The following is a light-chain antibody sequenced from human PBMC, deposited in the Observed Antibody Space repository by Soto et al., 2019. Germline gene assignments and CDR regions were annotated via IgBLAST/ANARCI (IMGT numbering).Light chain of an antibody. V-gene: IGKV3-15*01. J-gene: IGKJ5*01. CDR2: GAS. CDR3: QQYNNWPPTT. Sequence: ETVMTQSPATLSVSPGERATLSCRASQGVSSNLAWYQQKPGQAPRLLIYGASTRATGIPARFSGSGSGTEFTLTISSLQSEDLAVYYCQQYNNWPPTTFGQGTRLEIK. CDR1: QGVSSN.